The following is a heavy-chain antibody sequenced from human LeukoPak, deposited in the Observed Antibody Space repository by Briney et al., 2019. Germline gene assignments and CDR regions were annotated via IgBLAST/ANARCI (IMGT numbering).Heavy chain of an antibody. D-gene: IGHD4-17*01. Sequence: GGSLRLSCTASGFTFSSYSMNWVRQAPGKGLEWVSSISSSSSYIYYADSVKGRFTISRDNAKNSLYLQMNSLRAEDTAVYYCARASPYGDYVGVDYWGQGTLVTVSS. CDR1: GFTFSSYS. CDR2: ISSSSSYI. CDR3: ARASPYGDYVGVDY. V-gene: IGHV3-21*01. J-gene: IGHJ4*02.